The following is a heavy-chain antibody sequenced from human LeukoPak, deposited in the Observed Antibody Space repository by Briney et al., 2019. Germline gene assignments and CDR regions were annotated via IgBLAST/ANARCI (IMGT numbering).Heavy chain of an antibody. CDR3: TRGAPGDFGGGDCLDY. V-gene: IGHV3-49*04. Sequence: GRSLRLSCTASGFTFGDYAMSWVRQAPGKGLEWVGFIRGKAYGGTTEYAASVKGRFTISRDDSRSIAYLQMNSLKTEDTAVYYCTRGAPGDFGGGDCLDYWGQGTLVTVSS. D-gene: IGHD2-21*01. CDR2: IRGKAYGGTT. CDR1: GFTFGDYA. J-gene: IGHJ4*02.